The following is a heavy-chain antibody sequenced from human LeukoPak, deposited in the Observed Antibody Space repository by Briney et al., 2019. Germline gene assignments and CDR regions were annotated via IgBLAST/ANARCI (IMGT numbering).Heavy chain of an antibody. Sequence: GGSLRLSCTASGFTFSIYGMSWVRQARGKGLEWVSALSGSSLYTHYADSVKGRFTISRDNSKNTLYLQMNSLRAEDTAVYYCAKEGYGGNPPTSWGQGTLVSVSS. D-gene: IGHD4-23*01. V-gene: IGHV3-23*01. CDR3: AKEGYGGNPPTS. CDR1: GFTFSIYG. J-gene: IGHJ5*02. CDR2: LSGSSLYT.